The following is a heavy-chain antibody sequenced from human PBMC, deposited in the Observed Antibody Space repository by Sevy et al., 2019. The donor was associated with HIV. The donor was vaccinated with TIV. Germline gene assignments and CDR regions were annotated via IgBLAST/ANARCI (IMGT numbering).Heavy chain of an antibody. CDR3: AKGGFTMVRGVFDY. CDR1: GFSFSSYA. CDR2: ISGSGGST. J-gene: IGHJ4*02. Sequence: GGSLRLSCAASGFSFSSYAMSWVRQTPGKGLEWVSAISGSGGSTYYADSVKGRFTISRDNSKNTLYLQMNSLIAEDTAVHYCAKGGFTMVRGVFDYWGQGTLVTVSS. V-gene: IGHV3-23*01. D-gene: IGHD3-10*01.